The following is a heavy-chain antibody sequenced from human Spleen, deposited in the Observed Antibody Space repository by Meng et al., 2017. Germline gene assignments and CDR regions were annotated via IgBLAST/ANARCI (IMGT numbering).Heavy chain of an antibody. J-gene: IGHJ4*02. D-gene: IGHD4-17*01. Sequence: QPQLQQSGAGLLKPSEPLSLNCAVYGGSFSGYNWSWIRQPPGKGLAWIGEINHSASTNYNPSLKSRVTISVDTSKNQFSLKLSSVTAADTAVYYCAVRLRNYFDYWGQGTLVTVSS. CDR2: INHSAST. CDR3: AVRLRNYFDY. V-gene: IGHV4-34*01. CDR1: GGSFSGYN.